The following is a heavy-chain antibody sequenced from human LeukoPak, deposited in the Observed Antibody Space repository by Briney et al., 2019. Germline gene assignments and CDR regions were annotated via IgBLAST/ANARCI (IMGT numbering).Heavy chain of an antibody. CDR2: IYYSGST. V-gene: IGHV4-59*01. CDR1: GDSFSHYY. J-gene: IGHJ5*02. D-gene: IGHD1-26*01. CDR3: ARTPYSWFDP. Sequence: PSETLSLTCTVSGDSFSHYYWSWVRQPPGKGLQWIGNIYYSGSTYYSPSLKSRVTISLDKSKNQFSPNLTSVTAADTAVYYCARTPYSWFDPWGQGTLVTVSS.